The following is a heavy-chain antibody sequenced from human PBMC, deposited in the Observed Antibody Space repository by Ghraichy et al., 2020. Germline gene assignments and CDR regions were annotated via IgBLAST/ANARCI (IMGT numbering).Heavy chain of an antibody. Sequence: SETLSLTCAVYGGSFSGYYWSWIRQPPGKGLEWIGEINHSGSTNYNPSLKSRVTISVDTSKNQFSLKLSSVTAADTAVYYCARFTAVRITMVRGGIYYFDYWGQGTLVTVSS. CDR2: INHSGST. J-gene: IGHJ4*02. CDR1: GGSFSGYY. V-gene: IGHV4-34*01. D-gene: IGHD3-10*01. CDR3: ARFTAVRITMVRGGIYYFDY.